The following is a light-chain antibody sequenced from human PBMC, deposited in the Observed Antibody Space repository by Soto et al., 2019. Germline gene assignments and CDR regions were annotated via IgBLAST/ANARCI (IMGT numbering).Light chain of an antibody. V-gene: IGKV3-20*01. J-gene: IGKJ1*01. Sequence: EIVLTQSPGTLSLSPGERATLSCRASQTISGTYLAWYQQKPGQAPRLLIYSSSSRAAGVSDRFSGSGSGTDFSLTICRLEPEDFAMYYCQQYGRSPRTFGQGTKVDIK. CDR3: QQYGRSPRT. CDR1: QTISGTY. CDR2: SSS.